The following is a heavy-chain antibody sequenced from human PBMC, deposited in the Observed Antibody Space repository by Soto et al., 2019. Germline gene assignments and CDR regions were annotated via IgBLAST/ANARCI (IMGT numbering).Heavy chain of an antibody. CDR3: ARGLNWVQLERRGAFDI. D-gene: IGHD1-1*01. Sequence: ASVKVSCKASGYTFTSYGISWVRQAPGQGLEWMGWISAYNGNTNYAQKLQGRVTMTTDTSTSTAYMELRSLRSGDTAVYYCARGLNWVQLERRGAFDIWGQGTMVTVSS. V-gene: IGHV1-18*01. CDR2: ISAYNGNT. CDR1: GYTFTSYG. J-gene: IGHJ3*02.